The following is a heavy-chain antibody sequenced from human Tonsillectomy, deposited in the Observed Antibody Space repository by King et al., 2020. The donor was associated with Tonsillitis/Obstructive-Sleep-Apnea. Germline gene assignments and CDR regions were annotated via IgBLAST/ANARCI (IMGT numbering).Heavy chain of an antibody. V-gene: IGHV4-59*12. Sequence: VQLQESGPGLVKPSETLSLTCTVSGGSISSYYWSWIRQPPGKGLEWIGYIYYSGSTNYNPSLKSRVTISVDTSKNQFSLKLSSVTAADTAVYYCARDYCSGSYPMDVWGKGTTVTVSS. CDR1: GGSISSYY. J-gene: IGHJ6*03. D-gene: IGHD3-10*01. CDR2: IYYSGST. CDR3: ARDYCSGSYPMDV.